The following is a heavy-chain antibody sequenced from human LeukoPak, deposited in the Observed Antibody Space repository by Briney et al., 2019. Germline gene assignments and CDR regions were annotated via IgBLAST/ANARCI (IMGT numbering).Heavy chain of an antibody. Sequence: PSETLSLTCAVYGGSFSGYYWSWIRQPPGKGLEWIGEINHSGSTNYNPSLKSRVTISVDTSKNQFSLKLSSVTAADTAVYYCARGPSRYSSGWYGGAFDVWGQGTKVAVSS. D-gene: IGHD6-19*01. CDR1: GGSFSGYY. CDR3: ARGPSRYSSGWYGGAFDV. V-gene: IGHV4-34*01. J-gene: IGHJ3*01. CDR2: INHSGST.